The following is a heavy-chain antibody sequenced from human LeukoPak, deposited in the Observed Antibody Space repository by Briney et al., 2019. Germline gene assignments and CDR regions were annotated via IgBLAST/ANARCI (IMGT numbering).Heavy chain of an antibody. D-gene: IGHD6-19*01. J-gene: IGHJ4*02. Sequence: PSETLSLTCTVSGGSVSSGSYCWSWIRQPPGKGLEWIGYIYYSGSTNCNPSLKSRVTISVDTSKNQFSLKLSSVTAADTAVYYCAREKRAVAGFYFDYWGQGTLVTVSS. CDR2: IYYSGST. CDR1: GGSVSSGSYC. CDR3: AREKRAVAGFYFDY. V-gene: IGHV4-61*01.